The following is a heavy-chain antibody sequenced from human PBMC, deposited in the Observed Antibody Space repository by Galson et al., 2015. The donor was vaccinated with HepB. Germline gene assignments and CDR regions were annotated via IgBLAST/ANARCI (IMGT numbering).Heavy chain of an antibody. Sequence: SLRLSCAASGFTFSSYAMHWVRQAPGKGLEWVAVISYDGSNKYYADSVKGRFTISRDNSKNTLYPQMNSLRAEDTAVYYCARELVVITTFVTTSQGQDYWGQGTLVTVSS. J-gene: IGHJ4*02. CDR1: GFTFSSYA. CDR3: ARELVVITTFVTTSQGQDY. CDR2: ISYDGSNK. D-gene: IGHD3-22*01. V-gene: IGHV3-30*04.